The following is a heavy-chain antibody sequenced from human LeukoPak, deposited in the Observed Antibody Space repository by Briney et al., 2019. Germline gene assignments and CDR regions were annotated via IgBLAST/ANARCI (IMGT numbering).Heavy chain of an antibody. CDR3: ARGGLVLGSTGWYDY. D-gene: IGHD6-19*01. CDR1: GDSVSSYSAG. J-gene: IGHJ4*02. CDR2: TYYRSKWYI. V-gene: IGHV6-1*01. Sequence: SQTLSLTCAISGDSVSSYSAGWNRIRQSPSRGLEWLGRTYYRSKWYIDYAVSVKSRITINPDTSKNHFSLHLSSVTPEDTAVYYCARGGLVLGSTGWYDYWGQGTLVTVSS.